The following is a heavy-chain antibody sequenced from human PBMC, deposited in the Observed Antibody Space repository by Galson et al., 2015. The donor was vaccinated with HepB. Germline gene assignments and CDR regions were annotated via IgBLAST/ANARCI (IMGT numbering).Heavy chain of an antibody. CDR2: ISSSGSTI. CDR1: GFTFSSYE. CDR3: AASRDGYNTGAFDI. J-gene: IGHJ3*02. Sequence: SLRLSCAASGFTFSSYEMNWVRQAPGKGLEWVSYISSSGSTIYYADSVKGRFTISRDNAKNSLYLQMNSLRAEDTAVYYCAASRDGYNTGAFDIWGQGTMVTVSS. D-gene: IGHD5-24*01. V-gene: IGHV3-48*03.